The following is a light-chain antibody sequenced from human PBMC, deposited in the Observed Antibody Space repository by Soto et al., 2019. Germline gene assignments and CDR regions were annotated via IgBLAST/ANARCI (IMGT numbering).Light chain of an antibody. CDR2: KAS. CDR3: QQYNDYSWT. CDR1: QSIGIW. J-gene: IGKJ1*01. V-gene: IGKV1-5*03. Sequence: IPMTQSPSTLSASVGDRVAITCRASQSIGIWLAWYQQKPGKAPRFLIYKASSLESGVPSRFSGSGYGTESTLTISSLQPDNFATYCGQQYNDYSWTFGQGTKLEIK.